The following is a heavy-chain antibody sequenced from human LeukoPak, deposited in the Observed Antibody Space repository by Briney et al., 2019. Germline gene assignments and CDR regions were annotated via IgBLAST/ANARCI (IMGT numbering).Heavy chain of an antibody. CDR1: GGSISSYY. CDR3: ARGLGYCSSTSCSNWFDP. D-gene: IGHD2-2*01. J-gene: IGHJ5*02. Sequence: SETLSLTCTVSGGSISSYYWNWIRQPPGKGLEWIGEINHSGSTNYNPSLKSRVTMSVDTSKNQFSLKLSSVTAADTAVYYCARGLGYCSSTSCSNWFDPWGQGTLVTVSS. CDR2: INHSGST. V-gene: IGHV4-59*12.